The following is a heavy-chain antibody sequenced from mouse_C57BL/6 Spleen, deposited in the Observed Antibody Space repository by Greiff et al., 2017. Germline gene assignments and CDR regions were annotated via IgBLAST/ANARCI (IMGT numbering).Heavy chain of an antibody. CDR1: GYTFTSYW. D-gene: IGHD1-1*02. CDR2: IYPSDSET. J-gene: IGHJ2*01. Sequence: VQLQQPGAELVRPGSSVKLSCKASGYTFTSYWMDWVKQRPGQGLAWIGNIYPSDSETHYNQKFKDKATLTVDKSSSTAYMHLSSLTSEDSAVYYWARRGPGGYYSGQGTTLTVSS. V-gene: IGHV1-61*01. CDR3: ARRGPGGYY.